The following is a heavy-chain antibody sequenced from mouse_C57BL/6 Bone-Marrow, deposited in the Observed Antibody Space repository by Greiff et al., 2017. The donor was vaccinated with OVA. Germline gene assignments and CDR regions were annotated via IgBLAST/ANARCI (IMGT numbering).Heavy chain of an antibody. CDR2: IYPGSGST. J-gene: IGHJ2*01. CDR1: GYAFSSSW. D-gene: IGHD1-1*01. CDR3: ARGGATTVDYYFDY. V-gene: IGHV1-82*01. Sequence: QVQLKQSGPELVKPGASVKISCKASGYAFSSSWMNWVKQRPGKGLEWIGDIYPGSGSTNYNEKFKSKATLTVDTSSSTAYMQLSSLTSEDSAVYYCARGGATTVDYYFDYWGQGTTLTVSS.